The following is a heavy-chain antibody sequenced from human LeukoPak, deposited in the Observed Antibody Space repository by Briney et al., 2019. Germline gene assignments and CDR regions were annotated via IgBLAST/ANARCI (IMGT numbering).Heavy chain of an antibody. Sequence: SETLSLTCAVYGGSFSGYYWSWIRQPPGKGLEWIGEINHSGCTSYNPSLKSRVTISVDTSKNQFSLKLSSVTAADTAVYYCARGTIGIAVAGAYFDYWGQGTLVTVSS. CDR2: INHSGCT. V-gene: IGHV4-34*01. CDR1: GGSFSGYY. D-gene: IGHD6-19*01. J-gene: IGHJ4*02. CDR3: ARGTIGIAVAGAYFDY.